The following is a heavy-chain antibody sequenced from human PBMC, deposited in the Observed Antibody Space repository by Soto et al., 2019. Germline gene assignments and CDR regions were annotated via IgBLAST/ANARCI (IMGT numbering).Heavy chain of an antibody. CDR1: GFTFSSYW. V-gene: IGHV3-74*01. CDR2: INSGGSST. Sequence: GGSLRLSCAASGFTFSSYWMHWVRQAPGKGLVWVSRINSGGSSTNYADSAKGRFTISRDNAKNTLYLQMSSLRAEDTAQYYCAKRRGGGSYYFDHWGQGAPVTVSS. J-gene: IGHJ4*02. D-gene: IGHD2-21*01. CDR3: AKRRGGGSYYFDH.